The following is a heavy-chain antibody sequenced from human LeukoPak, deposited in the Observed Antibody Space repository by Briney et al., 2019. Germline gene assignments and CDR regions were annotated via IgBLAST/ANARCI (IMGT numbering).Heavy chain of an antibody. CDR2: ISYDGSNK. J-gene: IGHJ6*03. CDR1: GFTFSSYG. V-gene: IGHV3-30*03. CDR3: ARKDYYYYYMDV. Sequence: GGSLRLSCAACGFTFSSYGMHWVRQAPGKGLEWVAVISYDGSNKYYADSVKGRFTISRDNSKNTLYLQMNSLRAEDTAVYYCARKDYYYYYMDVWGKGTTVTIPS.